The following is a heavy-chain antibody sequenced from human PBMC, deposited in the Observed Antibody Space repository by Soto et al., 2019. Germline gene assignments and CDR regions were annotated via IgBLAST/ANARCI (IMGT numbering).Heavy chain of an antibody. CDR3: ARLWSSNEGSS. Sequence: SETLSLTCAVHGESFRGYYWSWIRQPPGKGLEWIGEINHSGGTNYNPSLKSRVSISVDASKNQFSLQLTSVTTADTAVYYCARLWSSNEGSSWGQGTLVTVSS. V-gene: IGHV4-34*01. D-gene: IGHD3-10*01. CDR1: GESFRGYY. J-gene: IGHJ4*02. CDR2: INHSGGT.